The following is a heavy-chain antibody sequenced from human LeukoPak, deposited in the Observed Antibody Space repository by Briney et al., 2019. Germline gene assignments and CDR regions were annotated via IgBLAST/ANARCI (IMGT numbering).Heavy chain of an antibody. J-gene: IGHJ4*02. Sequence: GSLRLSCAASGFTFSIYAMSWVRQAPGKGLEWVSAISGSGGSTYYADSVKGRFTISRDNSKNTLYLQMNSLRAEDTAVYYCAKDRPTFLEAVALDGYWGQGTLVTVSS. CDR2: ISGSGGST. V-gene: IGHV3-23*01. CDR1: GFTFSIYA. D-gene: IGHD6-19*01. CDR3: AKDRPTFLEAVALDGY.